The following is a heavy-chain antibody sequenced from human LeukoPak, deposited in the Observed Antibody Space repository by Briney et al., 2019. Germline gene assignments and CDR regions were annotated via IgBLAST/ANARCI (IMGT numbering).Heavy chain of an antibody. CDR3: AKDSYYDSSGRLDY. CDR2: ISWNSGSI. Sequence: PGGSLRLSCAASGFTFSSHSMNWVRQAPGKGLEWVSGISWNSGSIGYADSVKGRFTISRDNAKNSLYLQMNSLRAEDTALYYCAKDSYYDSSGRLDYWGQGTLVTVSS. CDR1: GFTFSSHS. J-gene: IGHJ4*02. D-gene: IGHD3-22*01. V-gene: IGHV3-9*01.